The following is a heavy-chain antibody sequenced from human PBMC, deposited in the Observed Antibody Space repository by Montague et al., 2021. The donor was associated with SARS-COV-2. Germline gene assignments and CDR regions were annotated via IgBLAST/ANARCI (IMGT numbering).Heavy chain of an antibody. Sequence: TLSLTCTVSGGSISSGGYYWSWLRPHPGKGLEWIGYLYYSGSTYYNPSLKSRVTISVDTSKNQFSLKLSSVTAADTAVYYCARVKSMITFGGVIVLFDYWGQGTLVTVSS. V-gene: IGHV4-31*03. CDR1: GGSISSGGYY. J-gene: IGHJ4*02. D-gene: IGHD3-16*02. CDR3: ARVKSMITFGGVIVLFDY. CDR2: LYYSGST.